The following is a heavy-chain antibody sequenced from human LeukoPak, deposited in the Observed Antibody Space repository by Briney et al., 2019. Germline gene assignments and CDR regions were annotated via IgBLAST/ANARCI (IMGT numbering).Heavy chain of an antibody. CDR3: ARDYYGSGSYYNGHFDY. Sequence: ASVKVSCKASGYTFTSYAMHWVRQAPGQRLEWMGWINAGNGNTKYSQKFQGRVAITRGTSASTAYMELSSLRSEDTAVYYCARDYYGSGSYYNGHFDYWGQGTLVTVSS. J-gene: IGHJ4*02. CDR2: INAGNGNT. V-gene: IGHV1-3*01. CDR1: GYTFTSYA. D-gene: IGHD3-10*01.